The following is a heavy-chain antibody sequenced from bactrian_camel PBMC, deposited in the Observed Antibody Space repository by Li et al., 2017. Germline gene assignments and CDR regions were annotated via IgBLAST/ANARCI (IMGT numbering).Heavy chain of an antibody. V-gene: IGHV3S9*01. D-gene: IGHD1*01. CDR2: IDSDGST. CDR3: AVKALAPWGDFCPRYPVADEYDH. CDR1: RYTFSAYC. J-gene: IGHJ4*01. Sequence: HVQLVESGGGSVQAGGSLTLSCDASRYTFSAYCMGWSRQDPGKEREGVAAIDSDGSTHYGDCVKGRFTVSVDNARKTLCLQMNDLKPEDTAVYYCAVKALAPWGDFCPRYPVADEYDHWGQGTQVTVS.